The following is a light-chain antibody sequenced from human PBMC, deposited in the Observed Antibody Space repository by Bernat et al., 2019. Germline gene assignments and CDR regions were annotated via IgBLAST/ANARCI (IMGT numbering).Light chain of an antibody. CDR2: DAS. CDR3: QQRSSWPT. V-gene: IGKV3-11*01. Sequence: EIVLTQSPVILSLSPGERATLPCRASQSVRTYLAWYQQKPGQAPRLLISDASNRATGIPARFSGSGSGTDFTLTISSLEPEDFALYFCQQRSSWPTFGGGTKVEIK. J-gene: IGKJ4*01. CDR1: QSVRTY.